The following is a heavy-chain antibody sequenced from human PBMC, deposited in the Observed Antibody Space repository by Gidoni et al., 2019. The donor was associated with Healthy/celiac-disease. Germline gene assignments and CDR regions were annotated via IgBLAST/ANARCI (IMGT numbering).Heavy chain of an antibody. CDR1: GYTFTGYY. D-gene: IGHD5-18*01. Sequence: QLQLVQSGAEVKNPGASVKVSSTASGYTFTGYYMHWVRQAPGQGLEWMGWINPNSGGTNYAQKFQGRVTMTRDTSISTAYMELSRLRSDDTAVYYCARDVDTAMVVVSWGQGTLVTVSS. V-gene: IGHV1-2*02. CDR3: ARDVDTAMVVVS. CDR2: INPNSGGT. J-gene: IGHJ5*02.